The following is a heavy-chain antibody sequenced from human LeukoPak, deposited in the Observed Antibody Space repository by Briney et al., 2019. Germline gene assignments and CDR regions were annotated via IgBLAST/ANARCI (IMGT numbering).Heavy chain of an antibody. V-gene: IGHV3-74*01. CDR3: ARQPSGYSNLDY. CDR1: GFTFSSYW. CDR2: INSDGRST. J-gene: IGHJ4*02. Sequence: GGSLRLSCAASGFTFSSYWMHWVRQAPGKGLVWVSRINSDGRSTSYADSVKGRFTISRDNSKNTLYLQMNSLRAEDTAVYYCARQPSGYSNLDYWGQGTLVTVSS. D-gene: IGHD3-22*01.